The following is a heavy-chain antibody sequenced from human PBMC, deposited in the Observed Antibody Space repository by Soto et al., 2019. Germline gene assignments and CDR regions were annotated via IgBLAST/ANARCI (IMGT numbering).Heavy chain of an antibody. CDR1: GGTFSSYA. CDR2: IIPIFGTA. V-gene: IGHV1-69*01. D-gene: IGHD6-13*01. CDR3: ARVGIAAAGTWDYYYGMDV. J-gene: IGHJ6*02. Sequence: QVQLVQSGAEVKKPGSSVKVSCKASGGTFSSYAISWVRQAPGQGLEWMGGIIPIFGTANYAQKFQGRVTITADESTSTAYMELRSLRSEDTAVYYCARVGIAAAGTWDYYYGMDVWGQGTTVTVSS.